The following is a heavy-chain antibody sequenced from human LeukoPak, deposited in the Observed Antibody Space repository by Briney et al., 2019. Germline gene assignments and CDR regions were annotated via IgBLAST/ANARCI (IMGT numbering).Heavy chain of an antibody. CDR1: GGSISSSS. Sequence: ETLSLTCTVSGGSISSSSYYWGWIRQPPGKGLEWISSISSSNSDISYADSVKGRFTISRDNAKNSLYLQMNSLRAEDTAVYYCARDLRTVYYYYGMDVWGQGTTVTVSS. CDR2: ISSSNSDI. CDR3: ARDLRTVYYYYGMDV. J-gene: IGHJ6*02. V-gene: IGHV3-21*01. D-gene: IGHD3-9*01.